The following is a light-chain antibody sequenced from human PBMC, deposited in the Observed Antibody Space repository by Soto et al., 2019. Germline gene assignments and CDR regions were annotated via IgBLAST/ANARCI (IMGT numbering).Light chain of an antibody. J-gene: IGKJ1*01. CDR3: QQYGTSPRT. CDR1: QSVSSNF. V-gene: IGKV3-20*01. CDR2: DAS. Sequence: EIVLTQSPGTLSLSPGERATLSCRASQSVSSNFLAWYQQKPGQAPRLLIYDASSRATGIPDRFSGSASGTDFTLTISRLEPEDFAVYYCQQYGTSPRTFGQGTKVEVK.